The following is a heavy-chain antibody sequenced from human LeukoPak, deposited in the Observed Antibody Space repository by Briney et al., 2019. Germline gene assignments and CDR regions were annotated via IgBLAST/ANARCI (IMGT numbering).Heavy chain of an antibody. CDR3: AKGIEQWLGYYYYYGMHV. D-gene: IGHD6-19*01. CDR1: GFTFNSYA. CDR2: ISGRGGRT. Sequence: GGSLRISCAASGFTFNSYAMSWVRQAPGKGLEWVSGISGRGGRTYYADSVEGRFIIATDNDKNTLDLQVNSLRAEATAASYCAKGIEQWLGYYYYYGMHVWCQGTTATVSS. J-gene: IGHJ6*02. V-gene: IGHV3-23*01.